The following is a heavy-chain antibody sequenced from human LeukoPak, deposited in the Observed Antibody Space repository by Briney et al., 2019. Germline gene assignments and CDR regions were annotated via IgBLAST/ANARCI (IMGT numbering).Heavy chain of an antibody. V-gene: IGHV3-53*01. J-gene: IGHJ4*02. Sequence: PGGSLRLSCAASGFTFSSYAMHWVRQAPGKGLEWVSVIYSGGSTYYADSVKGRFTISRDNSKNTVYLQLNNLRVEDTAVYYCARYHTALNYWGQGTLVTASS. CDR2: IYSGGST. CDR3: ARYHTALNY. CDR1: GFTFSSYA. D-gene: IGHD5-18*01.